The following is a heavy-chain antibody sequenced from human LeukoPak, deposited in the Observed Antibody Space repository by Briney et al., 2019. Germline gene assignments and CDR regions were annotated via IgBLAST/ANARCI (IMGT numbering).Heavy chain of an antibody. CDR2: IYHSGST. J-gene: IGHJ4*02. CDR1: GGSISSSSYY. V-gene: IGHV4-39*07. CDR3: ARDLFGHSSLFITFTLDY. D-gene: IGHD3-3*02. Sequence: SETLSLTCTVSGGSISSSSYYWGWIRQPPGKGLEWIGSIYHSGSTYYNPSLKSRVTISVDTSKNQFSLKLSSVTAADTAVYYCARDLFGHSSLFITFTLDYWGQGTLVTVSS.